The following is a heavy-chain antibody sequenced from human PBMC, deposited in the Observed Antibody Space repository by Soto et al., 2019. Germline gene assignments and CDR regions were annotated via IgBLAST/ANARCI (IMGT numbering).Heavy chain of an antibody. CDR2: ISYDGSNK. V-gene: IGHV3-30*03. Sequence: VQLVESGGGVVQPGRSLRLSCAASGFTFSSYGMHWVRQAPGKGLEWVAVISYDGSNKYYADSVKGRFTISRDNSKNTLYLQMNSLRAEDTAVYYCARASTYYDILTGQAPFDYWGQGTLVTVSS. CDR1: GFTFSSYG. D-gene: IGHD3-9*01. J-gene: IGHJ4*02. CDR3: ARASTYYDILTGQAPFDY.